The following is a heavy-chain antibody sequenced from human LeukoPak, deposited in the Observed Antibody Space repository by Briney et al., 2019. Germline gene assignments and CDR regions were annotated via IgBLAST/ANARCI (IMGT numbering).Heavy chain of an antibody. CDR3: AKDGSGNYRPDY. CDR2: IYSGGST. Sequence: PGGSLRLSCAASGLTVSSNYMSWVRQAPGKGLEWASVIYSGGSTYYADSVKGRFTISRDNSKNTLYLQMNSLRAEDSAVYYCAKDGSGNYRPDYWGQGTLVTVSS. V-gene: IGHV3-53*01. D-gene: IGHD1-26*01. J-gene: IGHJ4*02. CDR1: GLTVSSNY.